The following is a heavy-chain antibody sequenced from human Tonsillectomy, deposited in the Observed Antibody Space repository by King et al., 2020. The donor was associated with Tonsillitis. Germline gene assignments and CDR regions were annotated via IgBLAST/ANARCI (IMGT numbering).Heavy chain of an antibody. Sequence: VQLQESGPGLVKPSETLSLTCTVSGGSISSSSYYWGWIRQPPGKGLEWIGSIYYSGSTYYNPSLKSRVTISVDTSKNQFSLKLSSVTAAVTAVYYCARHRPDYYGSGSYNWFDPWGQGTLVTVSS. D-gene: IGHD3-10*01. CDR3: ARHRPDYYGSGSYNWFDP. V-gene: IGHV4-39*07. J-gene: IGHJ5*02. CDR1: GGSISSSSYY. CDR2: IYYSGST.